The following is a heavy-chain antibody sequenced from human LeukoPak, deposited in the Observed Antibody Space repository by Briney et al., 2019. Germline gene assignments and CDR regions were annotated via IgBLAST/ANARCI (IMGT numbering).Heavy chain of an antibody. J-gene: IGHJ2*01. V-gene: IGHV1-24*01. CDR2: FDPEDGET. Sequence: ASVKVSCKVSGYTLTELSMHWVRQAPGKGLEWMGGFDPEDGETIYAQKFQGRVTMTEDTSTDTAYMELSSLRSEDTAVCYCATPGGVGLYFDLWGRGTLVTVSS. CDR1: GYTLTELS. CDR3: ATPGGVGLYFDL. D-gene: IGHD3-16*01.